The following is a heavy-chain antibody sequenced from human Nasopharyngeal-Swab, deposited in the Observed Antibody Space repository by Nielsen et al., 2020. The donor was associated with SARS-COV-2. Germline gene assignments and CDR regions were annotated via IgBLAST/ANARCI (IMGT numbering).Heavy chain of an antibody. CDR2: IYYSGST. Sequence: GSLRLSYTVSGGSISSYYWSWIRQPPGKGLEWIGYIYYSGSTNYNPSLKSRVTISVDTSKNQFSLKLSSVTAADTAVYYCAREEVEGSGYYYGMDVWGQGTTVTVSS. D-gene: IGHD3-10*01. CDR3: AREEVEGSGYYYGMDV. CDR1: GGSISSYY. V-gene: IGHV4-59*01. J-gene: IGHJ6*02.